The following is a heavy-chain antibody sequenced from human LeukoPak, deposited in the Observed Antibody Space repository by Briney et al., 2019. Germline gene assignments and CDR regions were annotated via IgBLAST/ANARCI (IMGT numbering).Heavy chain of an antibody. J-gene: IGHJ5*02. D-gene: IGHD3-10*01. CDR1: GGSISSGDYY. CDR3: ARGQYVLLWFGEQGDNHWFDP. V-gene: IGHV4-30-4*01. CDR2: IYYTGRT. Sequence: SETLSLTCTVSGGSISSGDYYWSWLRQPPGKGLEWIGYIYYTGRTYYNPSLKSRVTISVDTSKNQFSLKLSAVTAADTDVYYCARGQYVLLWFGEQGDNHWFDPWGQGTLVTVSS.